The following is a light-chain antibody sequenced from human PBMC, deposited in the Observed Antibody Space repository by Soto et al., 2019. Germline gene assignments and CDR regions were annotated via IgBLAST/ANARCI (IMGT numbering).Light chain of an antibody. Sequence: LTQPPSASGTPGQRVTISCSGSSSNIGSNYVYWYQQLPGTAPKLLIYRNNQRPSGVPDRFSGSKPGTSASLAISGLRSEDEADYYCAAWDDSLSGSYVFGTG. J-gene: IGLJ1*01. CDR3: AAWDDSLSGSYV. CDR1: SSNIGSNY. CDR2: RNN. V-gene: IGLV1-47*01.